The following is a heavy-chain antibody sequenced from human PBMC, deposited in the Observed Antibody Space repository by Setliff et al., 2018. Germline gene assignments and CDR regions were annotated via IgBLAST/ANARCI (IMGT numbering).Heavy chain of an antibody. CDR1: GGSINSGGYY. CDR3: ARDRLLVGARYAMDV. J-gene: IGHJ6*03. CDR2: IYYSGST. D-gene: IGHD1-26*01. Sequence: SETLSLTCTVSGGSINSGGYYWSWIRQHPGKGLEWIGYIYYSGSTYYNPSLESRVTISVDTSKNQFSLKLSSVTAADTAVYYCARDRLLVGARYAMDVWGKGTTVTVS. V-gene: IGHV4-31*03.